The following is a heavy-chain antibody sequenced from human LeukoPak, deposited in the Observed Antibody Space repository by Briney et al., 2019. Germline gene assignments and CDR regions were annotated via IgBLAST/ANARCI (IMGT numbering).Heavy chain of an antibody. V-gene: IGHV3-23*01. CDR2: ISGSGGST. Sequence: GGSLRLSCAASGFTFSSYAVSWVRQAPGKGLEWVSSISGSGGSTYSADSVKGRFTISRDNSKNTLYLQTNSLRAEDTALYYCAKDRSCTNDICHGDFDYWGQGTLVTVSS. J-gene: IGHJ4*02. CDR1: GFTFSSYA. D-gene: IGHD2-8*01. CDR3: AKDRSCTNDICHGDFDY.